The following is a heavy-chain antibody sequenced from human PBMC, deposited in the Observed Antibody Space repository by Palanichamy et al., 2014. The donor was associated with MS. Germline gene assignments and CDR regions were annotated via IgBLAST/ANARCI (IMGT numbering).Heavy chain of an antibody. D-gene: IGHD3-22*01. Sequence: QVQLQESGPGLVKPSGTLSLTCTISRGSLSSSDWWSWVRQSPGKGLEWIGEISHSGSTNYNPSLKSRVTMSIDNSKNQFSLNLSSATAADTAVYYCARVQYYYDSSDNFHPHDYWGQGTLVTVSS. CDR1: RGSLSSSDW. J-gene: IGHJ4*02. V-gene: IGHV4-4*02. CDR3: ARVQYYYDSSDNFHPHDY. CDR2: ISHSGST.